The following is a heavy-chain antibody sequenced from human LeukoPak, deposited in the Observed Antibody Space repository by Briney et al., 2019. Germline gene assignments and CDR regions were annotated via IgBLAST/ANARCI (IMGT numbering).Heavy chain of an antibody. V-gene: IGHV3-33*01. D-gene: IGHD3-3*01. CDR1: GFTFRSYG. CDR3: ARGYEVDWYFDL. J-gene: IGHJ2*01. CDR2: IWHDGSNK. Sequence: PGGSLRLSCAASGFTFRSYGMYWVRQAPGKGLEWVAVIWHDGSNKYQLDSVKGRFTISRDNSKNTLYLQMDSLRAEDTAVYYCARGYEVDWYFDLWGRGTLVTVSS.